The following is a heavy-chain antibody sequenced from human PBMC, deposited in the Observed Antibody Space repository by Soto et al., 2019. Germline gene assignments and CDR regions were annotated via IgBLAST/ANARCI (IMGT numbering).Heavy chain of an antibody. CDR1: GYAFSNND. Sequence: QVQLVQSGAEVKKPGASVKVSCQASGYAFSNNDISWVRQGTGQGLEWMGWMNPNSGNGGYAQKFQGRATMTRDTSTSTAYMELSSLTSDDTAIYYCARMATSGTLNWFDPWGQGTLVTVSS. J-gene: IGHJ5*02. V-gene: IGHV1-8*01. CDR3: ARMATSGTLNWFDP. CDR2: MNPNSGNG.